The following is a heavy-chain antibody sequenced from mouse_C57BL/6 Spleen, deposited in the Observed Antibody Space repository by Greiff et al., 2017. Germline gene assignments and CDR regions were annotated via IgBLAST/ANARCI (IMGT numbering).Heavy chain of an antibody. CDR2: INPGSGGT. Sequence: VQLQQSGAELVRPGTSVKVSCKASGYAFTNYLIEWVKQRPGQGLEWIGVINPGSGGTNYNEKFKGKATLTADQSSSTAYMQLSSLTSEDSAVYFGARRDYYGSEEYAMDYWGQGTSVTVSS. CDR1: GYAFTNYL. D-gene: IGHD1-1*01. V-gene: IGHV1-54*01. CDR3: ARRDYYGSEEYAMDY. J-gene: IGHJ4*01.